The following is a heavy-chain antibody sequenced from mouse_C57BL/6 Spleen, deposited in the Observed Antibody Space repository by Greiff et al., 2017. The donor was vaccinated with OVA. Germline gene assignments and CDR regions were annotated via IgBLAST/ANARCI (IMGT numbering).Heavy chain of an antibody. CDR3: ARDIPYYYGSSYPHYFDY. CDR1: GFTFSSYA. V-gene: IGHV5-4*01. Sequence: EVMLVESGGGLVKPGGSLKLSCAASGFTFSSYAMSWVRQTPEKRLEWVATISDGGSYTYYPDNVKGRFTISRDNAKNNLYLQMSHLKSEDTAMYYCARDIPYYYGSSYPHYFDYWGQGTTRTVSS. CDR2: ISDGGSYT. J-gene: IGHJ2*01. D-gene: IGHD1-1*01.